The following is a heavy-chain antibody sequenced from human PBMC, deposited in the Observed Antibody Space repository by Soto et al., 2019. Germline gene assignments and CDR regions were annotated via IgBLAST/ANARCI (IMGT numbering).Heavy chain of an antibody. V-gene: IGHV1-18*01. CDR1: GYTFTTYG. CDR2: ISAYSGST. Sequence: QVQLVQSGAEVKKPGASVKVSCKASGYTFTTYGISWVRQAPGQGLEWMGWISAYSGSTKFAQKLQGRVTMTTDTSTTTAYMELRSLTSDDTAVYYCARDFTKSSSWPYHFDYWGQGTLVTVSS. CDR3: ARDFTKSSSWPYHFDY. J-gene: IGHJ4*02. D-gene: IGHD6-13*01.